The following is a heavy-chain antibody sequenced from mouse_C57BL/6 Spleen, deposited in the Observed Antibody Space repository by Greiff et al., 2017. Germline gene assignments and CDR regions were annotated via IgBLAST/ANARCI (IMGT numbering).Heavy chain of an antibody. J-gene: IGHJ1*03. CDR2: IYPGDGDT. CDR1: GYAFRSYW. V-gene: IGHV1-80*01. D-gene: IGHD1-1*01. Sequence: VQLQQSGAELVKPGASVKISCKASGYAFRSYWMNWVKQRPGKGLEWIGQIYPGDGDTNYNGKCKGKATLTADKSSSTAYMQLSSLTSEDSAVYFCARWGLSRGYFDVWGTGTTVTVSS. CDR3: ARWGLSRGYFDV.